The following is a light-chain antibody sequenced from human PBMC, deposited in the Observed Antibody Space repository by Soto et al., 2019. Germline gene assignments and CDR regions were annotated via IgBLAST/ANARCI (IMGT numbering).Light chain of an antibody. V-gene: IGKV1-39*01. CDR3: HQNFSIPIP. CDR1: QSISTY. J-gene: IGKJ5*01. Sequence: DIQMTQSPSSLSASVGDRVTITCRASQSISTYLNWYHQKPGKAPDLLIYAASSLKSGVPSRFSGSGSGTHFTLTITGLQPAALATYCCHQNFSIPIPFGPATRLEIK. CDR2: AAS.